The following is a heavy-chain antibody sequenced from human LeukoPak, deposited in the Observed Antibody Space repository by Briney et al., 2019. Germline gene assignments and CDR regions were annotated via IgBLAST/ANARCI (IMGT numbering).Heavy chain of an antibody. J-gene: IGHJ4*02. V-gene: IGHV4-61*02. CDR1: GGSISNDNYY. CDR2: IHTSVGT. CDR3: ARDNPYDILTG. Sequence: ASETLSLTCTVSGGSISNDNYYWTWIRQPAGKGLEWIGRIHTSVGTNYNPSLKSRVTISIDTSKNQFSLKLSSVTAADTAVYYCARDNPYDILTGWGQGTLVTVSS. D-gene: IGHD3-9*01.